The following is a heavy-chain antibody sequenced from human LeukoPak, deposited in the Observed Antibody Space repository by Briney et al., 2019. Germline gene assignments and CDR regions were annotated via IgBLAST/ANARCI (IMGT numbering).Heavy chain of an antibody. CDR1: GGSFSNHY. Sequence: SETLSLTCAVYGGSFSNHYWNWLRQPPGKGLEWIGEIYHTGSTNYNPSLKSRVTISVDTSKNQFSLKLSSVTAADTAVYYCARDRVGAYCGGDCFLFDYWGQGTLVTVSS. CDR3: ARDRVGAYCGGDCFLFDY. J-gene: IGHJ4*02. V-gene: IGHV4-34*01. CDR2: IYHTGST. D-gene: IGHD2-21*02.